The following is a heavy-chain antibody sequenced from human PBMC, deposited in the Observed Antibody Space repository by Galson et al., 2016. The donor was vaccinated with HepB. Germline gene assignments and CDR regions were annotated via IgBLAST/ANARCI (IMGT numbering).Heavy chain of an antibody. CDR3: ATDIPGGYYGDFDY. CDR2: FDPEDDET. V-gene: IGHV1-24*01. D-gene: IGHD1-26*01. J-gene: IGHJ4*02. CDR1: GYTLTELS. Sequence: SVKVSCKVSGYTLTELSMHWVRQAPGKGLEWMGGFDPEDDETIYAQKFRGRVTMTEDTSTDTAYMELSSLRSEDTAVYYCATDIPGGYYGDFDYWGQGTLVTVSS.